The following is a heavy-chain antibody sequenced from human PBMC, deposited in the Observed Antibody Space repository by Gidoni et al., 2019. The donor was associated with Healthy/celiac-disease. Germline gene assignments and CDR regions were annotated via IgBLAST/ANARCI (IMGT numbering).Heavy chain of an antibody. CDR3: ARDYGSGSYYPKFDY. J-gene: IGHJ4*02. D-gene: IGHD3-10*01. Sequence: QVQLVQSGAEVKKPGASVKVSCTASGYTFTSYGISWVRQAPGQGLKWMGWISAYNGNTNYAQKLQGRVTMTTDTSTSTAYMELRSLRSDDTAVYYCARDYGSGSYYPKFDYWGQGTLVTVSS. CDR2: ISAYNGNT. CDR1: GYTFTSYG. V-gene: IGHV1-18*01.